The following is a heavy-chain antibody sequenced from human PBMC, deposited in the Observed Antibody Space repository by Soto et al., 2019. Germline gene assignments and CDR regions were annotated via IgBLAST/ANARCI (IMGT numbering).Heavy chain of an antibody. CDR2: VSNDGSNT. Sequence: QVHLEESGGGVVQPGRSLRLSCVGSGFTLSRFVLHWVRQAPGKGLEWVAVVSNDGSNTYYADSVKGRFTISRDNSMSTLYLEMNSRRREDTAVYYGARGNRDVWGRGTAVIVSS. J-gene: IGHJ6*02. V-gene: IGHV3-30*04. CDR3: ARGNRDV. D-gene: IGHD1-1*01. CDR1: GFTLSRFV.